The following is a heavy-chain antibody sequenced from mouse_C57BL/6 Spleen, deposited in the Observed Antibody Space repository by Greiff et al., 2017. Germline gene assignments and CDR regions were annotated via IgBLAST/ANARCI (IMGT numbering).Heavy chain of an antibody. D-gene: IGHD1-1*01. CDR3: ARGDGFDY. Sequence: EVKLQQSGPGLVKPGASVKISCKASGFTFTDYYMNWVKQSHGKSLEWIGDINPNNGGTRYNQKFKGQATLTVDKSSSTAYMELRSLTSEDAAVYYCARGDGFDYWGQGTTRTVSS. CDR1: GFTFTDYY. J-gene: IGHJ2*01. V-gene: IGHV1-26*01. CDR2: INPNNGGT.